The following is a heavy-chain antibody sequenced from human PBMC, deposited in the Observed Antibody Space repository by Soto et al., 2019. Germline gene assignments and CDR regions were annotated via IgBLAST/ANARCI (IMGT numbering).Heavy chain of an antibody. CDR1: GFTFSSYA. V-gene: IGHV3-23*01. CDR2: ISGSGGST. J-gene: IGHJ6*03. Sequence: GGSLRLSCAASGFTFSSYAMSSVRQAPGKGLEWVSAISGSGGSTYYADSVKGRFTISRDNSKNTLYLQMNSLRAEDTAVYYCAKAATYCSSTSYPNLYYYYMDVWGKGTTVTVSS. D-gene: IGHD2-2*01. CDR3: AKAATYCSSTSYPNLYYYYMDV.